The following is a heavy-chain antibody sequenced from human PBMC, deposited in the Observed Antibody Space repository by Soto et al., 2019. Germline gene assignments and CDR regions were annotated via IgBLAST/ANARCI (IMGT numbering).Heavy chain of an antibody. Sequence: KQSQTLSLTCAISGDSVSSNSAAWNWIRQSPSRGLEWLGRTYYRSKWYNDYAVSVKSRITINPDTSKNQFSLQLNSVTPEDTAVYYCARDDDSNYYGSGTHFDYWGQGTLVTVSS. V-gene: IGHV6-1*01. CDR1: GDSVSSNSAA. D-gene: IGHD3-10*01. CDR3: ARDDDSNYYGSGTHFDY. J-gene: IGHJ4*02. CDR2: TYYRSKWYN.